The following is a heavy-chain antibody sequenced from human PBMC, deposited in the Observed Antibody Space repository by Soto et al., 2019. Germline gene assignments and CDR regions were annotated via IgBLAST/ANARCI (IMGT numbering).Heavy chain of an antibody. J-gene: IGHJ6*02. D-gene: IGHD6-19*01. CDR3: AKGAVAGTPTSYYYYGMDV. CDR1: GGTFRTYA. V-gene: IGHV1-69*12. CDR2: IIPIFGTV. Sequence: QVQLLQSGAEVKKPGSSVRVSCEASGGTFRTYAISWVRQAPGRGLEWMGEIIPIFGTVNYAQKFQVTVTITADESTTTVYMDLRSLRSEDTAVYYCAKGAVAGTPTSYYYYGMDVWGQGTTVTVSS.